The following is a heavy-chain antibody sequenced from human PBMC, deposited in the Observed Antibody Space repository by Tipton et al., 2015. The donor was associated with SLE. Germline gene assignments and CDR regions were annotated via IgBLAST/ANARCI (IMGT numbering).Heavy chain of an antibody. CDR3: ARGGAITMGQGEVDY. V-gene: IGHV4-34*01. J-gene: IGHJ4*02. Sequence: TLSLTCAVYGGSFSGYYWSWIRQPPGKGLEWIGEINHSGSTNYNPSLKSRVTISVDRSKNQFSLKLSSVTAADTAVYYCARGGAITMGQGEVDYWGQGTLATVSS. D-gene: IGHD3-10*01. CDR1: GGSFSGYY. CDR2: INHSGST.